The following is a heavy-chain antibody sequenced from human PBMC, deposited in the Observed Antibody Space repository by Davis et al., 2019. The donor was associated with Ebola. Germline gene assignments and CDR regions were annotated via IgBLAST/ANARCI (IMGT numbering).Heavy chain of an antibody. CDR1: GYTFTGYY. D-gene: IGHD3-3*01. V-gene: IGHV1-2*02. Sequence: ASVKVSCKASGYTFTGYYMHWVRQAPGQGLEWMGWINPNSGGTNYAQKFQGRVTMTRDTSISTAYMELSRLRSDDTAVYYCARGRYDFWGGSYWPEGFDHWGQGTLVTVSS. J-gene: IGHJ4*02. CDR2: INPNSGGT. CDR3: ARGRYDFWGGSYWPEGFDH.